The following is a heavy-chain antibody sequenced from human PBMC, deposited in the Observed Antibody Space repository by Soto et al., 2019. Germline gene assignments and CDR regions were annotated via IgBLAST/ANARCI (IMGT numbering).Heavy chain of an antibody. V-gene: IGHV3-53*01. CDR2: IYSGGST. D-gene: IGHD6-13*01. J-gene: IGHJ6*02. Sequence: EVQLVESGGGLIQPGGSLRLSCAASGFTVSSNYMSWVRQAPGKGLEWVSVIYSGGSTYYADSVKGRFTISRDNSKNTLYLQMNSLRAEDTAVYYCARDRVIAAARSKNYYYYGMDVWGQGTTVPVSS. CDR3: ARDRVIAAARSKNYYYYGMDV. CDR1: GFTVSSNY.